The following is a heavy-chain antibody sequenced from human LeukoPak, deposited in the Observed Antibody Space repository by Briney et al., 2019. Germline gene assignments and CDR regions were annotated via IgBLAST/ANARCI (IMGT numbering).Heavy chain of an antibody. J-gene: IGHJ5*02. CDR1: GGTFSSYA. V-gene: IGHV1-69*06. CDR3: ARGGEVATIRYWFDP. Sequence: SVKVSCKASGGTFSSYAISWVRQAPGQGLEWVGGIIPIFGTASYAQKFQGRVTITADKSTSTAYMELSSLRSEDTAVYYCARGGEVATIRYWFDPWGQGTLVIVSS. D-gene: IGHD5-12*01. CDR2: IIPIFGTA.